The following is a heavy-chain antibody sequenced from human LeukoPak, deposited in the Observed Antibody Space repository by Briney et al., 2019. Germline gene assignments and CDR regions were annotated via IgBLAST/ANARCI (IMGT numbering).Heavy chain of an antibody. CDR2: ISTSGST. CDR3: ARVSHYYDSSGYYYARAFDI. Sequence: SETLSLTCTVSGGSISSYYWSWIRQPAGKGLEWIGRISTSGSTNYNPSLKSRVTMSVDTSNNQFSLKLSSVTAADTAVYYCARVSHYYDSSGYYYARAFDIWGQGTMVTVSS. D-gene: IGHD3-22*01. V-gene: IGHV4-4*07. CDR1: GGSISSYY. J-gene: IGHJ3*02.